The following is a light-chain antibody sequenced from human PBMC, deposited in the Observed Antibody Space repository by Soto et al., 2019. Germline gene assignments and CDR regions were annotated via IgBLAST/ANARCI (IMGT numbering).Light chain of an antibody. V-gene: IGLV1-47*01. CDR3: VAWCNSLSVV. Sequence: QSVLTQPPSASGTPGKRVTISCSGSSSNIGSNYVYWYQQLPGTAPKLLIYRNNQRPSGVPDRFSGSKSGTSASLAISGLRSEDEADYYCVAWCNSLSVVFGGGTKVTVL. CDR2: RNN. J-gene: IGLJ2*01. CDR1: SSNIGSNY.